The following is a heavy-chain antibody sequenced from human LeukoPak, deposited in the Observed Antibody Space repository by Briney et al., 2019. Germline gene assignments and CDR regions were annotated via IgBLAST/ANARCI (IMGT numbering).Heavy chain of an antibody. D-gene: IGHD2-21*01. J-gene: IGHJ3*02. Sequence: PSETLSLTCTLSGGSISSSSYYWGWIRRPPGKGLEEIGSIYYSGSTYYNPSLKSRVTISVDTSKNQFSLKLSSVTAADTAVYYCARGLDTNDWSDAFDIWGQGTMVTVSS. V-gene: IGHV4-39*07. CDR3: ARGLDTNDWSDAFDI. CDR2: IYYSGST. CDR1: GGSISSSSYY.